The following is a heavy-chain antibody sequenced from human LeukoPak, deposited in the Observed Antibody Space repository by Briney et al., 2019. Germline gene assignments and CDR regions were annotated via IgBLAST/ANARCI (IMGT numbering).Heavy chain of an antibody. CDR3: ARDAPLRSRLPNYYGSGSFDY. J-gene: IGHJ4*02. V-gene: IGHV3-21*01. CDR1: GFTLSSYS. D-gene: IGHD3-10*01. Sequence: GGSLRLSCAPSGFTLSSYSMNWLRQAPGKGLEWVTSISSSSSYIYYADSVKSRCTISRDNAKNSLYLQMNSLRAEDTAVYYCARDAPLRSRLPNYYGSGSFDYWGQGTLVTVSS. CDR2: ISSSSSYI.